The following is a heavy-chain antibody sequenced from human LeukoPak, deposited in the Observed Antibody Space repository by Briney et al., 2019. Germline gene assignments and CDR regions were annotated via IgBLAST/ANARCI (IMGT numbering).Heavy chain of an antibody. Sequence: GGSLRLSCAASGFTFSNYWMHWVRQAPGKGLVWVSRINSDGSSTSYADSVKGRFTISRDNAKNTLYLQMSSLRAEDTAVYYCAKPSPYDSSGYYYATSKANFDYWGQGTLVTVSS. J-gene: IGHJ4*02. CDR2: INSDGSST. V-gene: IGHV3-74*01. CDR1: GFTFSNYW. CDR3: AKPSPYDSSGYYYATSKANFDY. D-gene: IGHD3-22*01.